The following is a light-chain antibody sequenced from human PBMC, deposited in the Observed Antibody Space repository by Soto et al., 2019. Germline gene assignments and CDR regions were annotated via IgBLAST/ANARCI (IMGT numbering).Light chain of an antibody. CDR3: CSYAGTVAYV. V-gene: IGLV2-23*02. Sequence: QSVLTQPASVSGSPGQSITFFCAGTGSDVGAYNLVSWYQQHPGKAPKLIISEVNTRPSGISNRFSGSKSGDTASLTISGLQAEDEADYFCCSYAGTVAYVFGTGTKVT. CDR1: GSDVGAYNL. CDR2: EVN. J-gene: IGLJ1*01.